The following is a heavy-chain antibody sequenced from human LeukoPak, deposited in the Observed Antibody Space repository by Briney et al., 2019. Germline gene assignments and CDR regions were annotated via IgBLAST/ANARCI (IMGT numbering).Heavy chain of an antibody. Sequence: PGGSLRLSCAASGFTFSSYWMHWVRQAPGKGLVWVSRINSDGSSTSYADSVKGRFTISRDNAKNTLYLQMNSLRAEDTAVYYCARDGSGSYYLYYYYYMDVWGKGTTVTVSS. CDR2: INSDGSST. D-gene: IGHD3-10*01. V-gene: IGHV3-74*01. CDR3: ARDGSGSYYLYYYYYMDV. J-gene: IGHJ6*03. CDR1: GFTFSSYW.